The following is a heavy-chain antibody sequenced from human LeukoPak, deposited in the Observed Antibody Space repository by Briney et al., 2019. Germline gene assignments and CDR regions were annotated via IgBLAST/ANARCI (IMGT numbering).Heavy chain of an antibody. CDR1: GYTFTGYY. D-gene: IGHD2-2*01. Sequence: ASVKVSCKASGYTFTGYYMHWVRQAPGQGLEWMGWINPNSGGTSYAQKFQGRVTMTRDTSISTAYMELSRLRSDDTAVYYCARDHGRDIVVVPAAMHYWGQGTLVTVSS. CDR2: INPNSGGT. V-gene: IGHV1-2*02. CDR3: ARDHGRDIVVVPAAMHY. J-gene: IGHJ4*02.